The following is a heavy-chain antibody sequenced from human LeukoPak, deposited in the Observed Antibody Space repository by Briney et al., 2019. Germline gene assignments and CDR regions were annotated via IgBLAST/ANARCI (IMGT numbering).Heavy chain of an antibody. CDR3: ARLFADYYDSSGYGRWFDP. V-gene: IGHV5-10-1*01. J-gene: IGHJ5*02. D-gene: IGHD3-22*01. Sequence: GESLKISCKGSGYSFTSYWIVWVRQMPGKGLEWMGRIDPSDSYTNYSPSFQGHVTISADKSISTAYLQWSSLKASDTAMYYCARLFADYYDSSGYGRWFDPWGQGTLVTVSS. CDR2: IDPSDSYT. CDR1: GYSFTSYW.